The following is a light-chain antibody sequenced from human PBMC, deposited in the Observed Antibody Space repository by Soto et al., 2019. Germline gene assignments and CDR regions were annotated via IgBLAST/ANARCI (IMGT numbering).Light chain of an antibody. CDR2: DVS. Sequence: QSALTQPASVSGSPGQSITISCTGTSSDVVGYNFVSWYQQHPGKAPKLLIYDVSDRPSGVSNRFSGSKSGNTASLTISGLQAEDEAEYYCSSYTSSSTDVFGTGTKLTVL. CDR3: SSYTSSSTDV. J-gene: IGLJ1*01. CDR1: SSDVVGYNF. V-gene: IGLV2-14*01.